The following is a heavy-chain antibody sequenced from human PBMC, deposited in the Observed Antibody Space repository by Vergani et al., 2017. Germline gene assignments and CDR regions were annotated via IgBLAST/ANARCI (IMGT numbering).Heavy chain of an antibody. J-gene: IGHJ2*01. CDR3: ARGSRITIFGAQEDXFDL. Sequence: QVQLVESGGGVVQPGRSLRLSCAASGFTFSSYAMHWVRQAPGKGLEGVAVISYDGSNKYYADSVKGRFTIPRDNSKSTLYLQMNSLRAEDTAVYYCARGSRITIFGAQEDXFDLWGRGTLVTVSS. V-gene: IGHV3-30*01. CDR2: ISYDGSNK. D-gene: IGHD3-3*01. CDR1: GFTFSSYA.